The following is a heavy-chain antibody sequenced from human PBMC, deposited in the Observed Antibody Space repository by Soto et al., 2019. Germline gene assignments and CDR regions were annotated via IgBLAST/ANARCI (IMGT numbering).Heavy chain of an antibody. CDR1: GYSFTSYW. V-gene: IGHV5-51*01. Sequence: GESLKISCKGSGYSFTSYWIGWVRQMPGKGLEWMGIIYPGDSDTRYSPSFQGQVTISADKSISAAHLQWSSLKASDTAMYSWARLATDSYGMDVWGQGTTVTGSS. J-gene: IGHJ6*02. CDR2: IYPGDSDT. D-gene: IGHD3-22*01. CDR3: ARLATDSYGMDV.